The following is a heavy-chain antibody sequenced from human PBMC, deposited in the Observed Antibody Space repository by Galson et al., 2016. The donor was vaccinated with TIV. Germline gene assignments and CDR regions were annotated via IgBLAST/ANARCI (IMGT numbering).Heavy chain of an antibody. CDR1: GYSINSGCY. CDR3: VREGSTVTMHHYFGMDV. V-gene: IGHV4-38-2*02. CDR2: IYESGTT. D-gene: IGHD4-17*01. Sequence: TLSLPCAVSGYSINSGCYWGWIRQPPGKGLQWIGSIYESGTTYYNPSLKSRLTMSVDTSKNQFSLKLSSVTAADTAVYYCVREGSTVTMHHYFGMDVWGQGTSVTVSS. J-gene: IGHJ6*02.